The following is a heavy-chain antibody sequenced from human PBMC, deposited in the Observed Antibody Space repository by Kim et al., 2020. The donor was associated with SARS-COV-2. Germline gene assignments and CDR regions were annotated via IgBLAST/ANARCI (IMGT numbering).Heavy chain of an antibody. J-gene: IGHJ6*02. D-gene: IGHD2-21*02. V-gene: IGHV3-9*01. CDR3: AKDTGGWGVTPYYYYYGMDV. Sequence: GGSLRLSCAASGFTFDDYAMHWVRQAPGKGLEWVSGISWNSGSIGYADSVKGRFTISRDNAKNSLYLQMNSLRAEDTALYYCAKDTGGWGVTPYYYYYGMDVWGQGTTVTVSS. CDR2: ISWNSGSI. CDR1: GFTFDDYA.